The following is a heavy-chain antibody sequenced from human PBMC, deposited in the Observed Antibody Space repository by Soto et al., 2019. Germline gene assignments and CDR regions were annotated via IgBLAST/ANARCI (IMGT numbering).Heavy chain of an antibody. V-gene: IGHV3-33*01. CDR2: IWYDGSNK. Sequence: QVQLVESGGGVVQPGRSLRLSCAASGFTFSSYGMHWVRQAPGKGQEWVAVIWYDGSNKYYADSVKGRFTISRDNSKNTLYLQMNSLRAEDTAVYYCAREGQWLVPYFDYWGQGTLVTVSS. CDR3: AREGQWLVPYFDY. D-gene: IGHD6-19*01. CDR1: GFTFSSYG. J-gene: IGHJ4*02.